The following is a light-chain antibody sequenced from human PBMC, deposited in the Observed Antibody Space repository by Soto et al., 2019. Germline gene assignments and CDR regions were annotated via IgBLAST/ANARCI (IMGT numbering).Light chain of an antibody. V-gene: IGLV2-11*01. Sequence: QSALTQPRSVSGSPGQSVTISCTGTSSDVGGYNYVSWYQQHPGKAPKVMIYDVSERPSGVPDRFSGSKSGNTASLTISGLQAEDEDDYYCCSYAGIPRYVLGTGTKVTVL. CDR2: DVS. CDR1: SSDVGGYNY. J-gene: IGLJ1*01. CDR3: CSYAGIPRYV.